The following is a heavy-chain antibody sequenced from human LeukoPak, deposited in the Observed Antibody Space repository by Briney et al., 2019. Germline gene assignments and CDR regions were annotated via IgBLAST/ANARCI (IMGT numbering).Heavy chain of an antibody. CDR1: GGSISSYY. D-gene: IGHD6-19*01. J-gene: IGHJ4*02. CDR3: ARLDSSGWYGLDY. CDR2: IYYSGST. Sequence: SETLSLTCTVSGGSISSYYWSWIRQPPGKGLEWIGYIYYSGSTNYNPSLKSRVTISVDTSKNQFPLKLSSVTAADTAVYYCARLDSSGWYGLDYWGQGTLVTVSS. V-gene: IGHV4-59*08.